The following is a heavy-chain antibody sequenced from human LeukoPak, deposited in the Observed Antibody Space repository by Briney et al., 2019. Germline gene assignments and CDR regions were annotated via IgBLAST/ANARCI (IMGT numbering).Heavy chain of an antibody. V-gene: IGHV3-7*01. D-gene: IGHD3-22*01. CDR2: IKQDGSEK. CDR3: ARATYYYDSSGYPEAN. J-gene: IGHJ4*02. CDR1: GFTFSSYW. Sequence: HPGGSLRLSCAASGFTFSSYWMSWVRQAPGKGLEWVANIKQDGSEKYYVDSVKGRFTISRDNAKNSLYLQMNSLRAEDTAVYYCARATYYYDSSGYPEANWGQGTLVTVSS.